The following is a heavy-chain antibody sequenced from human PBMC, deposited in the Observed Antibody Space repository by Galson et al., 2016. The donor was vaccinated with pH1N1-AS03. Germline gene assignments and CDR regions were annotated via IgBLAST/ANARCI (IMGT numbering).Heavy chain of an antibody. Sequence: SVKVSCKASGYTFTDYYIHWVRQAPGQGLEWMGWIKPNSGGTNYAQKSQGRVTMTRDTSINTTQMERNRPRYDDTAMYHGARDSSGNDDFWGGRFWDSSATLEFWGQGTLVTVSS. J-gene: IGHJ1*01. CDR1: GYTFTDYY. CDR3: ARDSSGNDDFWGGRFWDSSATLEF. CDR2: IKPNSGGT. D-gene: IGHD3-3*01. V-gene: IGHV1-2*02.